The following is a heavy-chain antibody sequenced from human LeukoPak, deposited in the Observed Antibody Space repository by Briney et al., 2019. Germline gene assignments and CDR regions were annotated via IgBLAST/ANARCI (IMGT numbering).Heavy chain of an antibody. CDR3: ARVRMGDDFNPFDY. V-gene: IGHV3-74*01. D-gene: IGHD3-16*01. J-gene: IGHJ4*02. Sequence: GGSLRLSCAASGLTFSSFWIYWVRHAPGKGQVWVSRIKSDGSETLYADSVKGRFTISRDNAKNTLYLQMNSLRAEDSAVYYCARVRMGDDFNPFDYWGQGTLVTVSS. CDR2: IKSDGSET. CDR1: GLTFSSFW.